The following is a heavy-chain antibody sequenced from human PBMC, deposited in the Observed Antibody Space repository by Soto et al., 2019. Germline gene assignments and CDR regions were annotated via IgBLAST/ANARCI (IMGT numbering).Heavy chain of an antibody. Sequence: GGFLRLSCAASGFTFSSYAMSWVRQAPGKGLEWVSGISGSGGITYYADSVKGRFTISRDNSKNTLYLQLNSLRAEDTAVYYCAQSKVGATSNYFDYWGQGTLVTVSS. D-gene: IGHD1-26*01. CDR1: GFTFSSYA. J-gene: IGHJ4*02. V-gene: IGHV3-23*01. CDR3: AQSKVGATSNYFDY. CDR2: ISGSGGIT.